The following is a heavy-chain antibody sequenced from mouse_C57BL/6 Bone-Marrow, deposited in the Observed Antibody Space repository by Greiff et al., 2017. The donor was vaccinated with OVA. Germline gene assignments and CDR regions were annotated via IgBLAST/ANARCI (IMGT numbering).Heavy chain of an antibody. D-gene: IGHD1-1*01. CDR3: ATTVVAPYYFDY. J-gene: IGHJ2*01. CDR2: IDPNSGGT. Sequence: VKLVESGAELVKPGASVKLSCKASGYTFTSYWMHWVKQRPGRGLEWIGRIDPNSGGTKYNEKFKSKATLTVDKPSSTAYMQLSSLTSEDSAVYYCATTVVAPYYFDYWGQGTTLTVSS. V-gene: IGHV1-72*01. CDR1: GYTFTSYW.